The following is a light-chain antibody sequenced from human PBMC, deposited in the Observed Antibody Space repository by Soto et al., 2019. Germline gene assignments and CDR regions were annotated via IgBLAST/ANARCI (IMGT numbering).Light chain of an antibody. J-gene: IGKJ1*01. Sequence: EAGLTQSPDTLSLFPGERATLSCRASQSARRFLAWCQQKSGQAPRLLIYGASSRATGIPDRFSGSGSGTDFTLTISSLEPEDFAVYYCQQYGSSPWTCGQGTKGDIK. V-gene: IGKV3-20*01. CDR2: GAS. CDR3: QQYGSSPWT. CDR1: QSARRF.